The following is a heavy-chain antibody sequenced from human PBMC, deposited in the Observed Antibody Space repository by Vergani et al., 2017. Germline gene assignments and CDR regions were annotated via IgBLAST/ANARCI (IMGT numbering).Heavy chain of an antibody. CDR2: FDPEDGET. Sequence: QVQLVQSGAEVKKPGASVKVSCKVSGYTLTELSMHWVRQAPGKGLEWMGGFDPEDGETIYAQKFQGRVTMTRNTSISTAYMELSSLRSEDTAVYYCASPHRRRGAFDIWGQGTMVTVSS. V-gene: IGHV1-24*01. CDR1: GYTLTELS. J-gene: IGHJ3*02. CDR3: ASPHRRRGAFDI.